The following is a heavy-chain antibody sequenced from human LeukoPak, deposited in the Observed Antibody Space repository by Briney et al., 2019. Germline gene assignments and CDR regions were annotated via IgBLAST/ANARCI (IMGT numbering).Heavy chain of an antibody. CDR3: ARGGRRGVVTATHDAFDI. J-gene: IGHJ3*02. CDR1: GGTFSSYA. D-gene: IGHD2-21*02. CDR2: IIPIFGTA. Sequence: GSSVKVSCKASGGTFSSYAISWVRQAPGQGLEWMGGIIPIFGTANYAQKFQGRVTMTRDTSTSTVYMELSSLRSEDTAVYYCARGGRRGVVTATHDAFDIWGQGTMVTVSS. V-gene: IGHV1-69*05.